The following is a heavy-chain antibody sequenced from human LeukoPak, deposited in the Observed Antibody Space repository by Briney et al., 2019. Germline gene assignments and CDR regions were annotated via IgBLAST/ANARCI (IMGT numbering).Heavy chain of an antibody. CDR2: IYYTGRT. J-gene: IGHJ5*02. CDR1: GGSISSSGHS. V-gene: IGHV4-39*01. CDR3: ARQFALTWFDP. Sequence: SETLSLTCTVSGGSISSSGHSWGWIRQPPGKGLEWTGTIYYTGRTNYNPSLKSRVSISPDTSKNQLSLRLSSVTAADTAVYYCARQFALTWFDPWGQGTLVTVSS. D-gene: IGHD3-16*01.